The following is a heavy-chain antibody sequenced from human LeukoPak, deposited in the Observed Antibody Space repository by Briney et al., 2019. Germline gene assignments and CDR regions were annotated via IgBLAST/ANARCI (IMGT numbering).Heavy chain of an antibody. V-gene: IGHV4-39*06. D-gene: IGHD6-13*01. CDR2: IYYSGST. CDR3: ARGSSSWYNWFDP. Sequence: MSSETLSLTCTVSGGSISSSSYYWGWIRQPPGKGLEWIGSIYYSGSTYYTPSLKSRVTISVDTSKNQFALKLSSVTSADTAVYYCARGSSSWYNWFDPWGKGTLVTVSS. J-gene: IGHJ5*02. CDR1: GGSISSSSYY.